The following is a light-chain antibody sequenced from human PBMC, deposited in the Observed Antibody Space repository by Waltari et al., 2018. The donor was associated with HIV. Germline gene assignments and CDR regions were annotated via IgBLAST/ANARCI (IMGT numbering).Light chain of an antibody. V-gene: IGLV2-14*03. CDR3: SSYTSSSTWV. J-gene: IGLJ3*02. CDR1: ISDVGGYNY. Sequence: QSALTQPASVSGSPGQSITIPCTGTISDVGGYNYVYWYQQHPGKAPKLMIYDVTNRPSGVSNRTSGSKSGNTASLTISGLQLEDEADYYCSSYTSSSTWVFGGGTKLTVL. CDR2: DVT.